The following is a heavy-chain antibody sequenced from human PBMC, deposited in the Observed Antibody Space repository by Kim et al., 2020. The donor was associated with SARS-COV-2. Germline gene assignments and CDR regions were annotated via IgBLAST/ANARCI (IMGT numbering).Heavy chain of an antibody. D-gene: IGHD7-27*01. CDR1: RYTFTDYY. J-gene: IGHJ4*02. CDR2: INADSGGT. V-gene: IGHV1-2*02. Sequence: ASVKVSCKASRYTFTDYYIHWVRQAPGKGLEWMGCINADSGGTHYAQKFRGRVTMTTDTSINTAHMELTGLRSDDTAVFYCARDWADNSFDSWGQGTLVTVSS. CDR3: ARDWADNSFDS.